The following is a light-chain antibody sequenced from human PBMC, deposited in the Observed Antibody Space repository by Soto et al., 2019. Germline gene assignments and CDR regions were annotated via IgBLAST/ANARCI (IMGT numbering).Light chain of an antibody. CDR3: SSYADSTTLVL. J-gene: IGLJ2*01. V-gene: IGLV2-14*03. Sequence: QSVLTQPASVSGSPGQSITISCPGTNSDIGGYNSVSWYQQHPGKAPKLLIYDVSDRPSGVSDRFYGAKSGNTASLTISGLQAEDEADYYCSSYADSTTLVLFGGGTKLTVL. CDR1: NSDIGGYNS. CDR2: DVS.